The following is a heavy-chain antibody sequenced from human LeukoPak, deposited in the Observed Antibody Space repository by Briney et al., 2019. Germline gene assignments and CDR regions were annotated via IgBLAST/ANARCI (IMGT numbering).Heavy chain of an antibody. CDR1: GYTFTNYD. V-gene: IGHV1-8*02. CDR2: MNPKSNNR. D-gene: IGHD3-10*01. Sequence: ASVKVSCKASGYTFTNYDVNWVRQATGQGLEWMGWMNPKSNNRGYAQKFQGRVTMTRDTSTSTVYMELSSLRSEDTAVYYCARDDESAGNYFDYWGQGTLVTVSS. CDR3: ARDDESAGNYFDY. J-gene: IGHJ4*02.